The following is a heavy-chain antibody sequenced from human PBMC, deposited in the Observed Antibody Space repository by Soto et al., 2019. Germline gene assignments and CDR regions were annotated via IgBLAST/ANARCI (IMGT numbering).Heavy chain of an antibody. V-gene: IGHV4-4*02. J-gene: IGHJ4*02. CDR3: ASVCMVCDY. Sequence: SETLSLTCAVSCGSISSSNWWSWVRQPPGKGLEWIGEIYHSGSTNYNPSLKSRVTISVDRSKNQFSLKLSSVTAADTAVYYCASVCMVCDYWGQGTLGTVSP. CDR1: CGSISSSNW. D-gene: IGHD2-8*01. CDR2: IYHSGST.